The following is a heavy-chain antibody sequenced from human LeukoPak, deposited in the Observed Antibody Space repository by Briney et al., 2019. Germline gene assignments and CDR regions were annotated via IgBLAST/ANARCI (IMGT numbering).Heavy chain of an antibody. CDR2: IIPIFGTA. V-gene: IGHV1-69*05. Sequence: ASVEVSCKASGGTFSSYAISWMRQAPGQGLEWMGGIIPIFGTANYAQKFQGRVTVTTDESTSTAYMELSSLRSEDTAVYYCARDSGVWGSYRTSAFDIWGQGTMVTVSS. D-gene: IGHD3-16*02. CDR3: ARDSGVWGSYRTSAFDI. CDR1: GGTFSSYA. J-gene: IGHJ3*02.